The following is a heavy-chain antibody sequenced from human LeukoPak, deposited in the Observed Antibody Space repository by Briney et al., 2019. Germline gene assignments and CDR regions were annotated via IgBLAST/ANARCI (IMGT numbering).Heavy chain of an antibody. Sequence: ASVKVSCKASGYTFTSYDINWVRQATGQGLEWMGWMNPNSGNTGYAQEFQGRVTITRNTSISTAYMELSSLRSEDTAVYYCAREYCSSTSCYLDYWGQGTLVTVSS. CDR1: GYTFTSYD. CDR2: MNPNSGNT. D-gene: IGHD2-2*01. J-gene: IGHJ4*02. V-gene: IGHV1-8*03. CDR3: AREYCSSTSCYLDY.